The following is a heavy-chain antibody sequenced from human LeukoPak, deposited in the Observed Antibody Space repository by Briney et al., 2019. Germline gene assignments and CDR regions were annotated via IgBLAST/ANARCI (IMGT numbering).Heavy chain of an antibody. V-gene: IGHV1-2*02. CDR2: INPNSGGT. CDR1: GYTFTGYY. D-gene: IGHD2-2*01. J-gene: IGHJ4*02. Sequence: ASVKVSCKASGYTFTGYYMHWVRQAPGQGLEWMGWINPNSGGTNYAQKFQGRVTMTRDTSISTAYMELSRLRSDDTAVYYCARGDIVVVPADLFWTDWGQGTLVTVSS. CDR3: ARGDIVVVPADLFWTD.